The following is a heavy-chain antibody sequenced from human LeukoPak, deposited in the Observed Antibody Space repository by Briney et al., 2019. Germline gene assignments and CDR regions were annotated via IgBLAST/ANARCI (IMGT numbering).Heavy chain of an antibody. V-gene: IGHV3-33*01. Sequence: GRSLRLSCAASGFTFSSYGMHWVRQAPGKGLEWVAVIWYDGSNKYYADFVKGRFTISRDNSKNTLYLQMNSLRAEDTAVYYCAREGPYYFDYWGQGTLVTVSS. CDR1: GFTFSSYG. CDR2: IWYDGSNK. CDR3: AREGPYYFDY. J-gene: IGHJ4*02.